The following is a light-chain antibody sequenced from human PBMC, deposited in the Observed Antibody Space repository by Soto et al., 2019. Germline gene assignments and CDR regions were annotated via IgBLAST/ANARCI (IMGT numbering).Light chain of an antibody. CDR2: GAS. CDR3: QQYASSLT. V-gene: IGKV3-20*01. J-gene: IGKJ1*01. Sequence: EILLTQSPDSLSLSPGDRATLSCRASQSFSSTFFAWYPQKPGQAPRLLIYGASSRATGIPDRFSGSGSGTDFTLTISRLEPEDFAVYYCQQYASSLTFGQGTKVEIK. CDR1: QSFSSTF.